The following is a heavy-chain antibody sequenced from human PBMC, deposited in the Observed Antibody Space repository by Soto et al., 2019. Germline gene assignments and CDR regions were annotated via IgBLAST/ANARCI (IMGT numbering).Heavy chain of an antibody. CDR1: GGTFSSYV. V-gene: IGHV1-69*01. J-gene: IGHJ2*01. CDR2: IIPIFGTA. D-gene: IGHD3-22*01. Sequence: QVQLVQSGAEVEKHGSSVKVSCKASGGTFSSYVISWVRQAPGQGLEWMGGIIPIFGTANYAQKFQSRVTITADESTRTAYMELSSLRSEDTAVYYCARGPFYYDIWYFDLWGRGTLVTVSS. CDR3: ARGPFYYDIWYFDL.